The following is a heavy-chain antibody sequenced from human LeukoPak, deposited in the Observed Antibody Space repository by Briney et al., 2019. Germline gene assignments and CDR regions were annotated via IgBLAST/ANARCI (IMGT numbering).Heavy chain of an antibody. J-gene: IGHJ4*02. CDR3: AITHDSAGND. V-gene: IGHV3-7*01. Sequence: GGSLRLSCAASGFAFSDFWMSWVRQAPGKGLEWVANIRHDGNAKNYVPSVRGRFTISRDNAKNSLYLHMNSLTVEDTAVYYCAITHDSAGNDWGQGTLVTVSS. D-gene: IGHD2-15*01. CDR1: GFAFSDFW. CDR2: IRHDGNAK.